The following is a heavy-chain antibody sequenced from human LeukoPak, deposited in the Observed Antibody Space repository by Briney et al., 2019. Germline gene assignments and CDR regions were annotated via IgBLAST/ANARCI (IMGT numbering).Heavy chain of an antibody. CDR3: AKSDNSGSYSGLVAFDI. V-gene: IGHV3-30*18. CDR2: ISFDGSNK. Sequence: PGGSLRLSCAASGFTFNSDAIHWVRQAPGKGLEWVAVISFDGSNKYYAASVKGRFTISRDNSKNTLYLQMNSLRAEDTAVYYCAKSDNSGSYSGLVAFDIWGQGTMVTVSS. CDR1: GFTFNSDA. D-gene: IGHD1-26*01. J-gene: IGHJ3*02.